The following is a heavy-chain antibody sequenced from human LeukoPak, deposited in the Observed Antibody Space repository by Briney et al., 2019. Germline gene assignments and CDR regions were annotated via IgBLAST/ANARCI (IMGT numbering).Heavy chain of an antibody. Sequence: PGGSLRLSCAASGFTFSSYAMSWVRQAPGKGLEWVSAISGSGGSTYYADSVKGRSTISRDNSKNTLYLQMNSLRAEDTAVYYCAKDSYPYSSGWYPPNAFDIWGQGTMVTVSS. J-gene: IGHJ3*02. CDR1: GFTFSSYA. CDR2: ISGSGGST. CDR3: AKDSYPYSSGWYPPNAFDI. V-gene: IGHV3-23*01. D-gene: IGHD6-19*01.